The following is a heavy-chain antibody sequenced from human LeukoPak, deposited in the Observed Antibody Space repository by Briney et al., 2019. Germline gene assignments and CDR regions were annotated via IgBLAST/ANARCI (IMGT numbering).Heavy chain of an antibody. D-gene: IGHD3-16*01. J-gene: IGHJ4*02. Sequence: PGTSLRLSCAASGFTFSSYGMHWVRQAPGKGLEWVAVIWYDGSNKYYADSVKGRFTISRDNSKNTLYLQMNSLRAEDTAVYYCARDRWGSSSRKTHTYYFDYWGQGTLVTVSS. V-gene: IGHV3-33*01. CDR3: ARDRWGSSSRKTHTYYFDY. CDR2: IWYDGSNK. CDR1: GFTFSSYG.